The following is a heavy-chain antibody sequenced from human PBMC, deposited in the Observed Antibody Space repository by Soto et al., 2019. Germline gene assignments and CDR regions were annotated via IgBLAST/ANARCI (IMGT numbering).Heavy chain of an antibody. J-gene: IGHJ5*02. D-gene: IGHD2-21*02. Sequence: PSETLSLTCSVSGGTVASSHWWSWVRQSPGGGLEWIGNVYHTGDTNFNPSLQSRATISVDKSNNQFSLRLNSLTAADTAVYFCAREIVTAGGNNYFDPWGPGTLVTVSS. CDR3: AREIVTAGGNNYFDP. CDR1: GGTVASSHW. V-gene: IGHV4-4*02. CDR2: VYHTGDT.